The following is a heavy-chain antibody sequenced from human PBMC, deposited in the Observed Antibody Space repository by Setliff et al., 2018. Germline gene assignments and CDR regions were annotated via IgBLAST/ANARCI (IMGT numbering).Heavy chain of an antibody. D-gene: IGHD1-1*01. CDR1: GGTFNNYA. CDR2: IIPMLGMA. V-gene: IGHV1-69*10. CDR3: AKGGFNWNDLDY. Sequence: GASVKVSCKASGGTFNNYAISWVRQAPGQGLEWMGGIIPMLGMANYAQKFLGRVTISADKSTSTAYMELTSLRYEDTAVYYCAKGGFNWNDLDYWGQGTQVTVSS. J-gene: IGHJ4*02.